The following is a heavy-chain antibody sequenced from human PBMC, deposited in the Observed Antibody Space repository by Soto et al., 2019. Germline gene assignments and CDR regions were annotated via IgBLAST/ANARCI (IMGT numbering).Heavy chain of an antibody. V-gene: IGHV3-9*01. CDR3: ANSQSTASRPFVY. CDR1: GFMFDDYA. CDR2: ISWNSTSI. J-gene: IGHJ4*02. D-gene: IGHD2-8*02. Sequence: EVQLVESGGGLVQPGRSLRLSCEASGFMFDDYAMYWVRQAPGKGLEWVSGISWNSTSIVYADSVKGRFTISRDNAKNSLYLQMNSLKPEDTALYYCANSQSTASRPFVYWGQGTLVTVYS.